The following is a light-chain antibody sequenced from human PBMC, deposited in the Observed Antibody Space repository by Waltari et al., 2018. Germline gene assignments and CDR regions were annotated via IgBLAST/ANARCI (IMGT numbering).Light chain of an antibody. CDR1: QDVRSY. J-gene: IGKJ3*01. V-gene: IGKV1-33*01. CDR2: DAS. Sequence: QMTHYPSSLSAPVGDRLSITCQASQDVRSYLNWYHQKPGKVPNLLIYDASNLETGVPPRFSGGGSGRDFTLTISSLQPEDIGTYYCQHYHIFPYSFGPGTTVDMK. CDR3: QHYHIFPYS.